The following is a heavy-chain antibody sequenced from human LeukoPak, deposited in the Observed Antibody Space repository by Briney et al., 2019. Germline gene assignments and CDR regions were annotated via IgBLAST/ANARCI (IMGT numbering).Heavy chain of an antibody. Sequence: GGSLRLSCAVSGFTFSRHWMSWVRQAPGKGLEWPANIKQDGSEKYYVDSVEGRFTISRDNAKNSLYLQMNSLRAEDTAVYYCARSYYGSGTSYGMDVWGQGTTVTVSS. CDR2: IKQDGSEK. D-gene: IGHD3-10*01. J-gene: IGHJ6*02. V-gene: IGHV3-7*01. CDR1: GFTFSRHW. CDR3: ARSYYGSGTSYGMDV.